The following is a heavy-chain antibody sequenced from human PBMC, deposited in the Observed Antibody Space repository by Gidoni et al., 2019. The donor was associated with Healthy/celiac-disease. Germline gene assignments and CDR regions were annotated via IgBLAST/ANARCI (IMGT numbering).Heavy chain of an antibody. V-gene: IGHV3-21*01. CDR2: ISSSSSYI. CDR1: GFPFSSYS. CDR3: VMSKPDLKYFQH. Sequence: EVQLVESGGGLVKPGGSLRLSCAASGFPFSSYSMNWVRQAPGKGLEWVSSISSSSSYIYYADSVKGRFTISRDNAKNSLYLQMNSLRAEDTAVYYCVMSKPDLKYFQHWGQGTLVTVSS. J-gene: IGHJ1*01.